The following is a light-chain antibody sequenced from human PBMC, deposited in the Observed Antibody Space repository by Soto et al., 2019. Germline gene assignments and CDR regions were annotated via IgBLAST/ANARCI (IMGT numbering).Light chain of an antibody. CDR3: QQYGSSPLYT. Sequence: EIVLTQSPGTLSLSPGERATLSCRASQSVSSTCLAWYQQKPGQAPRLLIYAASSRATGIPDRFSGSGSGTDFTLTISRLEPEDFAVYYCQQYGSSPLYTFGQGTKMEIK. V-gene: IGKV3-20*01. J-gene: IGKJ2*01. CDR2: AAS. CDR1: QSVSSTC.